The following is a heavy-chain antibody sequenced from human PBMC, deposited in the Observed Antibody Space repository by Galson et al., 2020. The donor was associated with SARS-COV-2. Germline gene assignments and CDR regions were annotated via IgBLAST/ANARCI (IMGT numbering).Heavy chain of an antibody. D-gene: IGHD3-22*01. Sequence: TGGSLRLSCAASGFTFSSYAMSWVRQAPGKGLEWVSAISGSAGSTYYADSVKGRFTISRDNSKNTLYLQMNSLRAEDTVVYYCAKEGGLSGYYDYWGQGPLVTVSS. CDR2: ISGSAGST. CDR1: GFTFSSYA. CDR3: AKEGGLSGYYDY. J-gene: IGHJ4*02. V-gene: IGHV3-23*01.